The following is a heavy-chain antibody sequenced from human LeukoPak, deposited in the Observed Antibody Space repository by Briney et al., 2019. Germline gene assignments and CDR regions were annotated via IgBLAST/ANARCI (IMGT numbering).Heavy chain of an antibody. Sequence: PSETLSLTCTVSGGSISSSTYYWGWIRRPPGKGLEWIGSINYRGNTYYHPSLKSRVTISVDTSKNYFSLKLTSVTAADTALYFCASPSSSSSTYDYWGQGTLVTVSS. J-gene: IGHJ4*02. CDR3: ASPSSSSSTYDY. V-gene: IGHV4-39*02. D-gene: IGHD6-6*01. CDR1: GGSISSSTYY. CDR2: INYRGNT.